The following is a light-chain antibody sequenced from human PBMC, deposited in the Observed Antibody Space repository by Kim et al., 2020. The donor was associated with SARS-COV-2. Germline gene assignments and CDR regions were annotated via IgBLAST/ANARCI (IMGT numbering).Light chain of an antibody. CDR1: QSVSTN. J-gene: IGKJ1*01. Sequence: EIVMTQSPATLSVSPGERATLSCRASQSVSTNLAWYQQKPGQAPTLLIYGASTRATGIPARFSGSGSGTEFTLIISSLQSEDFAVYYCQQYNNGWTFGQGTKVDIK. CDR2: GAS. CDR3: QQYNNGWT. V-gene: IGKV3-15*01.